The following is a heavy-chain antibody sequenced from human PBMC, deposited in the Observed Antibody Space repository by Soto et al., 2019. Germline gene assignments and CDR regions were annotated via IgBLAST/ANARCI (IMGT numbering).Heavy chain of an antibody. V-gene: IGHV5-51*01. CDR1: GYSFTSYW. CDR2: IYPGDSDT. D-gene: IGHD3-9*01. J-gene: IGHJ5*02. Sequence: EVQLVQSGAEVKKPGESLKISCKGSGYSFTSYWIGWVRQMPGKGLEWMGIIYPGDSDTRYSPSFQGQVIISADKSISTAYLQWSSLKASDTAMYYCARRNYDILTGFPTRGFDPWGQGTLVTVSS. CDR3: ARRNYDILTGFPTRGFDP.